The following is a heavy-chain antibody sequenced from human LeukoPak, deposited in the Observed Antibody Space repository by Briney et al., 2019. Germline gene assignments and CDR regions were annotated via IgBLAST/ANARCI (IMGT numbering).Heavy chain of an antibody. CDR3: ARDYTTTKGYCSSTSCYLQDADY. CDR1: GGSISSYY. D-gene: IGHD2-2*01. CDR2: IYYSGST. V-gene: IGHV4-59*01. J-gene: IGHJ4*02. Sequence: SETLSLTCTVSGGSISSYYWSWIRQPPGKGLEWIGYIYYSGSTNYNPSLKSRVTISVDTSKNQFSLKLSSVTAADTAVYYCARDYTTTKGYCSSTSCYLQDADYWGQGTLVTVSS.